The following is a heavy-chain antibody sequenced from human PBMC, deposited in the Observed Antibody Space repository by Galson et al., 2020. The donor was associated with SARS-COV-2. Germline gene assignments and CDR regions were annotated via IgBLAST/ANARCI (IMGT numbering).Heavy chain of an antibody. CDR1: GFTFSSYG. J-gene: IGHJ4*02. D-gene: IGHD3-22*01. CDR3: AKDLGFGYDSSPGDDY. CDR2: IWYDGSNK. Sequence: GGSMRLSCAASGFTFSSYGMHWVRQAPGKGLEWVAVIWYDGSNKYYADSVTGRFTISRDNSKNTLYLQMNSLRAEDTAVYYCAKDLGFGYDSSPGDDYWGQGTLVTVSS. V-gene: IGHV3-33*06.